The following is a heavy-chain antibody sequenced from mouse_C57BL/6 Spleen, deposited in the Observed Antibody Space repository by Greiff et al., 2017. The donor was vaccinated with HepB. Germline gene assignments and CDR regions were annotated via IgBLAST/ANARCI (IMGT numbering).Heavy chain of an antibody. CDR2: INPSNGGT. V-gene: IGHV1-53*01. Sequence: QVQLQQPGTELVKPGASVKLSCKASGYTFTSYWMHWVKQRPGQGLEWIGNINPSNGGTNYNEKFKSKATLTVDKSSSTAYMQLSSLTSEDSAVYCCAEGAYYGSSYGNYFDYWGQGTTLTVSS. J-gene: IGHJ2*01. CDR1: GYTFTSYW. CDR3: AEGAYYGSSYGNYFDY. D-gene: IGHD1-1*01.